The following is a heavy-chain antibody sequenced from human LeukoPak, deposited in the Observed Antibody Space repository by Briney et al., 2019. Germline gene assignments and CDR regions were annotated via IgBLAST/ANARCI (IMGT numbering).Heavy chain of an antibody. Sequence: ASVKVSCKVSGYTLTELSMHWVRQAPGKGLEWMGGFDPEDGETIYAQKFQGRVTMTEDTSTDTAYMELSSLRSEDTAVYYCATGGQWLVPGGRVNHPWYFDLWGRGTLVTVSS. CDR3: ATGGQWLVPGGRVNHPWYFDL. J-gene: IGHJ2*01. CDR2: FDPEDGET. CDR1: GYTLTELS. V-gene: IGHV1-24*01. D-gene: IGHD6-19*01.